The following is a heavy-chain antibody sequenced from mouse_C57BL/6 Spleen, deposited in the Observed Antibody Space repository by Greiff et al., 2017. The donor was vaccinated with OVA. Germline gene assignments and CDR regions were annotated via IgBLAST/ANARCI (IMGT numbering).Heavy chain of an antibody. CDR2: IDPSDSET. CDR1: GYTFTSYW. CDR3: ARGPHYSNPYYYAMDY. D-gene: IGHD2-5*01. J-gene: IGHJ4*01. Sequence: QVQLQQSGAELVRPGSSVKLSCKASGYTFTSYWMHWVKQRPIQGLEWIGNIDPSDSETHYNQKFKDKATLTVDKSSSTAYMQLSSLTSEDSAVYYCARGPHYSNPYYYAMDYWGQGTSVTVSS. V-gene: IGHV1-52*01.